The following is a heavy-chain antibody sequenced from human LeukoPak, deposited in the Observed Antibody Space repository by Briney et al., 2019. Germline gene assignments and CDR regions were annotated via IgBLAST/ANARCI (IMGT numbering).Heavy chain of an antibody. Sequence: SETLSLTCTVPGGSISSSSYYWSWIRQPPGRGLEWIGYIYYSGSTNYNPSLKSRVTISVDTSKNQFSLKLSSVTAADTAVYYCARGLTTVEHLDYWGQGTLVTVSS. D-gene: IGHD4-23*01. CDR2: IYYSGST. CDR3: ARGLTTVEHLDY. J-gene: IGHJ4*02. V-gene: IGHV4-61*01. CDR1: GGSISSSSYY.